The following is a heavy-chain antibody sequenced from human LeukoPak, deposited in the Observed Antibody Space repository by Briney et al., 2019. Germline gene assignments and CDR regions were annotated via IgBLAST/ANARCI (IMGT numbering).Heavy chain of an antibody. CDR1: GGTFSSYA. J-gene: IGHJ6*02. CDR3: ARDCGYSYGTWGYYYYYYGMDV. V-gene: IGHV1-69*04. D-gene: IGHD5-18*01. Sequence: ASVKVSCKASGGTFSSYAISWVRQAPGQGLDWMGGIIPILGIANYAQKFQGRVTITADKSTSTAYMELSSLRSEDTAVYYCARDCGYSYGTWGYYYYYYGMDVWGQGTTVTVSS. CDR2: IIPILGIA.